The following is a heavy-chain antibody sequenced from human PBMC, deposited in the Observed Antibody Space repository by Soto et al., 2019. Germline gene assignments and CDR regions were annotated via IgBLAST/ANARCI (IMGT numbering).Heavy chain of an antibody. V-gene: IGHV1-46*01. D-gene: IGHD2-15*01. J-gene: IGHJ5*02. Sequence: QVQLVQSGAEVKKPGASVKVSCKASGYTFTSYYMHWVRQAPGQGLEWMGIINPSGGSTSYAQKFQGRVTMTRDTSTSTVYMEVSSLSSEDTAVYYCARDRRDIVVVVAGNWFDPWGQGTLVTVSS. CDR3: ARDRRDIVVVVAGNWFDP. CDR1: GYTFTSYY. CDR2: INPSGGST.